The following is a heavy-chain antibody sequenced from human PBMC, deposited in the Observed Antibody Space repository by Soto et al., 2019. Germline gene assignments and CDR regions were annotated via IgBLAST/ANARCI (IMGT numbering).Heavy chain of an antibody. CDR1: GFTFSSYA. CDR2: ISSNGGST. Sequence: EVQLVESGGGLVQPGGSLRLSCSASGFTFSSYAMHWVRQAPGKGLEYVSAISSNGGSTYYADSVKGRFTISRDNSKNTRYLQMSRRRAEDTAVYYCVKPGSYSYYFDYWGQGTLVTVSS. J-gene: IGHJ4*02. CDR3: VKPGSYSYYFDY. D-gene: IGHD1-26*01. V-gene: IGHV3-64D*06.